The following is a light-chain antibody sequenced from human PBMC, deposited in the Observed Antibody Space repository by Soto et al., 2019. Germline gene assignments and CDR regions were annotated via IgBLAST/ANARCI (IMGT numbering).Light chain of an antibody. CDR1: ISNIGSHT. CDR3: SAWDYGLNSEV. V-gene: IGLV1-44*01. J-gene: IGLJ3*02. CDR2: RNN. Sequence: QSVLTPPPSVSGTPGQRITISCSGSISNIGSHTVNWYQLLPGTAAKLLIYRNNHRPSGVPDRFSGSKSGTSASLAISGLQSEDGADYYCSAWDYGLNSEVFGGGTKVTVL.